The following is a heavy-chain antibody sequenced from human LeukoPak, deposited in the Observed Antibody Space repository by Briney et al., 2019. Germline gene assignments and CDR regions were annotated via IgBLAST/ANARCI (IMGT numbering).Heavy chain of an antibody. V-gene: IGHV1-18*01. CDR1: GYTFTSYG. J-gene: IGHJ4*02. D-gene: IGHD3-22*01. CDR3: ARARYDSSGYYYAGYFDY. CDR2: ISAYNGNT. Sequence: ASVKVSCKASGYTFTSYGISWVRQAPGQGLEWMGWISAYNGNTSYAQKLQGRVTMTTDTSTSTAYMELRSLRSDDTAVYYCARARYDSSGYYYAGYFDYWGQGTLVTVSS.